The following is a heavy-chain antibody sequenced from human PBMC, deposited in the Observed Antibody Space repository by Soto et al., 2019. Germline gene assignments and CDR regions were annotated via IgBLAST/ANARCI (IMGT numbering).Heavy chain of an antibody. V-gene: IGHV3-7*03. D-gene: IGHD2-8*02. CDR2: INQDGSQK. CDR3: AREMCTRGIDW. J-gene: IGHJ4*02. CDR1: GFSFSSYW. Sequence: EVQLVESGGGLVQPGGSLRLSCAASGFSFSSYWMNWVRQAPGKGLEWVANINQDGSQKSFVDSVKGRFPIPRDNAKNSLYLQMNILGAEDTAVYFCAREMCTRGIDWWGQGTLMTVSS.